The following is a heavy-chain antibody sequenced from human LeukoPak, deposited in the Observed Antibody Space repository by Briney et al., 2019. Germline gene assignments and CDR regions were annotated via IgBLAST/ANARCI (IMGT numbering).Heavy chain of an antibody. CDR1: GFTFRNYA. CDR3: AKPSSIVIVPTALQRSLDY. D-gene: IGHD2/OR15-2a*01. V-gene: IGHV3-23*01. Sequence: GGSLRLSCTASGFTFRNYAMTWVRQAPGKGLEWVSTISGSGGTTYYADSVKGRLSIPRDNSKNTLSLQMNSLRAEDTAVYYCAKPSSIVIVPTALQRSLDYWGQGALVTVSS. CDR2: ISGSGGTT. J-gene: IGHJ4*02.